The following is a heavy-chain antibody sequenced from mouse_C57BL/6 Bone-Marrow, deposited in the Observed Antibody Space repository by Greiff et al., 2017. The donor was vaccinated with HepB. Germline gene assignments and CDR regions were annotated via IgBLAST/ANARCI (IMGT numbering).Heavy chain of an antibody. CDR2: ISSGGSYT. CDR1: GFTFSSYG. Sequence: EVQGVESGGDLVKPGGSLKLSCAASGFTFSSYGMSWVRQTPDKRLEWVATISSGGSYTYYPESVKGRFTITRDNAKNTLYLQMSSLQSEDTAMYYCARQGYYGSSYGYFDVWGTGTTVTVSS. D-gene: IGHD1-1*01. V-gene: IGHV5-6*01. J-gene: IGHJ1*03. CDR3: ARQGYYGSSYGYFDV.